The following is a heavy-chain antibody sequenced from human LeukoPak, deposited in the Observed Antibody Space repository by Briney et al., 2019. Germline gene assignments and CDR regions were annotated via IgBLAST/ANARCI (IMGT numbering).Heavy chain of an antibody. V-gene: IGHV3-21*01. Sequence: GGSLRLSCAASGFTFSSYSMNWVRQAPGKGLEWVSSISSSSSYIYYADSVKGRFTISKDNAKNSLYLQMNSLRAEDTAVYYCARDPGDGMDVWGQGTTVTVSS. CDR1: GFTFSSYS. CDR2: ISSSSSYI. J-gene: IGHJ6*02. CDR3: ARDPGDGMDV. D-gene: IGHD3-10*01.